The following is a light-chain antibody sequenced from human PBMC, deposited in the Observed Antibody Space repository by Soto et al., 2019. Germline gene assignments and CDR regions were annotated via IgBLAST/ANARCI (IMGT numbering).Light chain of an antibody. Sequence: IHMTQSQSSLSASVGDRFTITCRASQGIRNDLGWYQQKPGKPPKRLIYAASSLHSGVPSRFRGSGFGTEFTLTISSLQPEDCATYYCLQHNSYPLTFGGGTKVDIK. CDR2: AAS. CDR3: LQHNSYPLT. CDR1: QGIRND. J-gene: IGKJ4*01. V-gene: IGKV1-17*01.